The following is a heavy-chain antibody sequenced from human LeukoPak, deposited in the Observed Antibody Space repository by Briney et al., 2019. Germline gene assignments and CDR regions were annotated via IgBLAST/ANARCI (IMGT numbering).Heavy chain of an antibody. Sequence: GESLKISCKGSGYSFTNFWIGWVRQMPGKGLEWMGIMYPGDSDTRYSPSFQGQVTISADKSISTAYLQWSSLKASDTAMYYCARSLDSSAYAYYFDYWAQGTLVTVSS. V-gene: IGHV5-51*01. CDR1: GYSFTNFW. D-gene: IGHD3-22*01. J-gene: IGHJ4*02. CDR3: ARSLDSSAYAYYFDY. CDR2: MYPGDSDT.